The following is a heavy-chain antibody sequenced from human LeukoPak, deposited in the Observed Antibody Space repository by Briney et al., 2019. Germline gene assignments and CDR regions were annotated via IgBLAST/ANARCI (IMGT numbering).Heavy chain of an antibody. D-gene: IGHD3-16*02. Sequence: ASVRVSCKASGYTFTSYGISWVRQAPGQGLEWMGWISAYNGNTNYAQKLQGRVTMTTDTSTSTAYMELRSLRSDDTAVYYCASSYVCVWGSYRSYFDYGGQGPLVTVSS. CDR3: ASSYVCVWGSYRSYFDY. V-gene: IGHV1-18*01. CDR2: ISAYNGNT. CDR1: GYTFTSYG. J-gene: IGHJ4*02.